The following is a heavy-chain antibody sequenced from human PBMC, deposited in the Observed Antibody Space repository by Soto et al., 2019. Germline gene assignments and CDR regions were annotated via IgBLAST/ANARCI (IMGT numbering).Heavy chain of an antibody. CDR3: ARGVSMAGRPGFFHH. D-gene: IGHD6-6*01. CDR1: GETFGRDV. CDR2: ITPMSGTT. Sequence: SVKVSCKAPGETFGRDVISWVRQAPGQGLEWLGGITPMSGTTDYAQKFQGRVTISADKSTGTAYFELSSLTFDDTGVYYCARGVSMAGRPGFFHHRGQGSLVTASS. V-gene: IGHV1-69*06. J-gene: IGHJ1*01.